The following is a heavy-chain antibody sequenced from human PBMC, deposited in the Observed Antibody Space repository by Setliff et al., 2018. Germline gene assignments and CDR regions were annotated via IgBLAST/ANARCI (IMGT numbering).Heavy chain of an antibody. CDR3: ARVTLSYCSGGSCYGWFDP. V-gene: IGHV1-18*01. CDR1: GYTFTSYG. J-gene: IGHJ5*02. CDR2: ISAYNGNT. Sequence: RASVKVSCKASGYTFTSYGISWVRQAPGQGLEWMGWISAYNGNTNYAQKLQGRVTMTTDTSTSTAYMELRSLRSDDTAVYYCARVTLSYCSGGSCYGWFDPWGQGTQVTVSS. D-gene: IGHD2-15*01.